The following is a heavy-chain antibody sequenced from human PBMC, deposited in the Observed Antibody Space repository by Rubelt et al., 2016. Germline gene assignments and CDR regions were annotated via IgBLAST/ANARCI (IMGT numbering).Heavy chain of an antibody. J-gene: IGHJ4*02. CDR3: ARDWRGY. CDR2: ITSTSSKV. CDR1: GFTFSSYN. V-gene: IGHV3-48*04. Sequence: SCAASGFTFSSYNMNWVRQAPGKGLEWVSYITSTSSKVHYADSVKGRFTISRDNAKNSLYLQMNSLRAEDTAVYYCARDWRGYWGQGTLATVSS. D-gene: IGHD3-3*01.